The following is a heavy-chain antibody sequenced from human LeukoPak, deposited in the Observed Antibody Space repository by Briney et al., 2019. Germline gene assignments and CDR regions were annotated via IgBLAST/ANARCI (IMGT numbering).Heavy chain of an antibody. J-gene: IGHJ4*02. V-gene: IGHV3-33*06. D-gene: IGHD3-22*01. CDR1: GFTFSSYG. Sequence: PGRSLRLSCAASGFTFSSYGMHWVRQAPGKGLEWVAVIWYDGSNKYYADSVKGRFTISRDNSKNTLYLQMNSLRAKDTAVYYCAKGRYYYDSSGYHDYWGQGTLVTVSS. CDR2: IWYDGSNK. CDR3: AKGRYYYDSSGYHDY.